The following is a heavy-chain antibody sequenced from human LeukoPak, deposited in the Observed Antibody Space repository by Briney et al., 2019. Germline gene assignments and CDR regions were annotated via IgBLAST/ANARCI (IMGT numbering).Heavy chain of an antibody. D-gene: IGHD3-22*01. CDR1: GDSVSRSDSY. CDR3: ARRRYYDGSGYLE. V-gene: IGHV4-39*01. Sequence: SETLPLTCSVSGDSVSRSDSYWDWIRQPPGKGLEWIGTIYYSGRTYYSPSLKSRVTMSVDPSNNQFSLTLRSVTAADTAAYYCARRRYYDGSGYLEWGQGTLLSVSS. J-gene: IGHJ1*01. CDR2: IYYSGRT.